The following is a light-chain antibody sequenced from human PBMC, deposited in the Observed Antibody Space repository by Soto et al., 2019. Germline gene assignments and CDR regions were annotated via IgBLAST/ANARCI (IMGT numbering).Light chain of an antibody. CDR1: SSNIGAGYD. V-gene: IGLV1-40*01. J-gene: IGLJ2*01. CDR3: QSYDSTLSVV. CDR2: DNS. Sequence: QSVLTQPPSVSGAPGQRVTISCTGSSSNIGAGYDGHWYQQLPGTAPKLLIYDNSNRPSGVPDRLSGSKSGTSASLAITGLQAEDEADYYCQSYDSTLSVVFGGGTKLTVL.